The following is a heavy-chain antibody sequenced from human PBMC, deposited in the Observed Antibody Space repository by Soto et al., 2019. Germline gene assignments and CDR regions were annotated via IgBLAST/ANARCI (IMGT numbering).Heavy chain of an antibody. Sequence: PGGSLRLSCAASGFTFISYAMSWVRQAPGKGLEWVSGLSGSGGSTYSADSVKGRFTISRDNSKNTLYLQMNSLRAEDTAVYYCAKGPDYSNYRWWYFDLWGRGTLVTVSS. D-gene: IGHD4-4*01. V-gene: IGHV3-23*01. CDR1: GFTFISYA. J-gene: IGHJ2*01. CDR2: LSGSGGST. CDR3: AKGPDYSNYRWWYFDL.